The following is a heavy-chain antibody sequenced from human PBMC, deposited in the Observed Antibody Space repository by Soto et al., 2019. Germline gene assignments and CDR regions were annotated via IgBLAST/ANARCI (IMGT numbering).Heavy chain of an antibody. V-gene: IGHV1-69*13. CDR1: GGTFSSYA. Sequence: ASVKVSCKASGGTFSSYAISWVRQAPGQGLEWMGGIIPIFGTANYAQKFQGRVTITADESTSTAYMELSSLRSEDTAVYYCASTIAVAELYYSYYGMDVWGQGTTVTVSS. CDR3: ASTIAVAELYYSYYGMDV. CDR2: IIPIFGTA. J-gene: IGHJ6*02. D-gene: IGHD6-19*01.